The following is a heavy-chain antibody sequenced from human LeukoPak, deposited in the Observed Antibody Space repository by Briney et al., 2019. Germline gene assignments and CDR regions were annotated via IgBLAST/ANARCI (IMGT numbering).Heavy chain of an antibody. CDR1: GFSFSRYW. J-gene: IGHJ4*01. CDR2: IKQDGNEK. Sequence: TGGSLRLSCAASGFSFSRYWMSWVRQAPGKGLEWVANIKQDGNEKYYVDSVKGRFTISRDNAKNSLYLQMNSLRAEDTAVYYCARDALGEGDDSDYAVYYFDYWGHGTLVTVSP. CDR3: ARDALGEGDDSDYAVYYFDY. V-gene: IGHV3-7*01. D-gene: IGHD5-12*01.